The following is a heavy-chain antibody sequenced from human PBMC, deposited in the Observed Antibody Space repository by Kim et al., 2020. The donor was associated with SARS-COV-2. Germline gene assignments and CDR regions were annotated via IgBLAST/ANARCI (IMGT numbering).Heavy chain of an antibody. CDR3: IRSHAYHYGSGNSFYYNMDV. D-gene: IGHD3-10*01. Sequence: GGSLRLSCQVSGFTFGDYAMSWVRQAPGRGLEWVGFIRSKTYGGTTDYAASVEGRFMISRDDSKYIAYLQMNGLKTEDTGVYYCIRSHAYHYGSGNSFYYNMDVWGQGTTVTVSS. CDR1: GFTFGDYA. J-gene: IGHJ6*02. V-gene: IGHV3-49*04. CDR2: IRSKTYGGTT.